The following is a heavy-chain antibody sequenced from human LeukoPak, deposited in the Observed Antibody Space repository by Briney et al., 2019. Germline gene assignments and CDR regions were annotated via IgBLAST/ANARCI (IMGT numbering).Heavy chain of an antibody. CDR1: GFSVSNNY. Sequence: GGSLRLSCVVSGFSVSNNYIIWVRQAPGKGLEWVGRIKSKTDGGTTDYAAPVKGRFTISRDDSKNTLYLQMNSLKTEDTAVYYCTIPYGDYEGDNGDCDYWGQGTLVTVSS. V-gene: IGHV3-15*01. CDR2: IKSKTDGGTT. CDR3: TIPYGDYEGDNGDCDY. J-gene: IGHJ4*02. D-gene: IGHD4-17*01.